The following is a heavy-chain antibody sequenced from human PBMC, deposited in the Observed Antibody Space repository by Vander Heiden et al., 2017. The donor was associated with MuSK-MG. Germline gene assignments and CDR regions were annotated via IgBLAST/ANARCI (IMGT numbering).Heavy chain of an antibody. D-gene: IGHD4-17*01. V-gene: IGHV3-30*04. CDR2: ISYDGSNK. Sequence: QVQLVESGGGVVQPGRSLRLSCAASGFTFSSYAMHWVRQAPGKGLEWVAVISYDGSNKYYADSVKGRFTISRDNSKNTLYLQMNSLRAEDTAVYYCAREGGDYLYYYYGMDVWGQGTTVTVSS. CDR3: AREGGDYLYYYYGMDV. J-gene: IGHJ6*02. CDR1: GFTFSSYA.